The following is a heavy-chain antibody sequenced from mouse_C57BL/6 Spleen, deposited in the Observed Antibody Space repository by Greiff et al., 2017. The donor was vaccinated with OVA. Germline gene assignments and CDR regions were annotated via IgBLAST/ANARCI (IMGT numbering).Heavy chain of an antibody. CDR1: GFTFSSYA. D-gene: IGHD4-1*01. J-gene: IGHJ2*01. Sequence: EVMLVESGEGLVKPGGSLKLSCAASGFTFSSYAMSWVRQTPEKRLEWVAYISSGGDYIYYADTVKGRFTISRDNARNTLYLQMSSLKSEDTAMYYCTREGLTGKRYFDYWGQGTTLTVSS. CDR3: TREGLTGKRYFDY. V-gene: IGHV5-9-1*02. CDR2: ISSGGDYI.